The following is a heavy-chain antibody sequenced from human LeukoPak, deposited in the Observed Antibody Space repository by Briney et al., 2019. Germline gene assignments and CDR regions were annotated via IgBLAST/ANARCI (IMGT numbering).Heavy chain of an antibody. CDR1: GGSISSGGYY. Sequence: SQTLSLTCTVSGGSISSGGYYWSWIRQHPGKGLEWIGYIYYSGSTYYNPSLKSRVTISVDTSKNQFSLKLSSVTAADTAVYYCARGPILEWLSYFDYWGLGTLVTVSS. J-gene: IGHJ4*02. CDR3: ARGPILEWLSYFDY. D-gene: IGHD3-3*01. V-gene: IGHV4-31*03. CDR2: IYYSGST.